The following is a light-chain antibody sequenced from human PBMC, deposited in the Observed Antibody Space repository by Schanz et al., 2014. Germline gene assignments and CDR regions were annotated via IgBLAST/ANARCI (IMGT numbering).Light chain of an antibody. CDR3: CSYIGTNHLVL. V-gene: IGLV8-61*01. CDR2: NTN. CDR1: SASVSTSHH. J-gene: IGLJ3*02. Sequence: QTVVTQEPSFSVSPGGTVTLTCGLNSASVSTSHHPSWYQQTPGQAPRTLIYNTNTRSSGVPDRFSGSRSGSTASLTVSGLQADDEADYYCCSYIGTNHLVLFGGGTKVTVL.